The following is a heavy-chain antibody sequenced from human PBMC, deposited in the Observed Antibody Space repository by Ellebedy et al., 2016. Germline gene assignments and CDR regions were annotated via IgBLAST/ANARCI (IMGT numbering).Heavy chain of an antibody. V-gene: IGHV1-3*01. CDR1: GYTFSSSA. CDR3: ARGMYYSDSSGYSAYLDL. D-gene: IGHD3-22*01. Sequence: ASVKVSCKASGYTFSSSAIHWVRQAPGQRLERMGWINAGNGNTKFSQKFQGRVIITRDTSATTAYMELSSLRFEDTAVYYCARGMYYSDSSGYSAYLDLWGRGTLVTVSS. J-gene: IGHJ2*01. CDR2: INAGNGNT.